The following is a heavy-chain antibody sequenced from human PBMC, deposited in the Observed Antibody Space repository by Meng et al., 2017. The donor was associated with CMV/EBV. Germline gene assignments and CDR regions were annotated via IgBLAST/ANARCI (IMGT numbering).Heavy chain of an antibody. Sequence: FTFSEFYMTWIRQAPGKGLEWVAYISFGGKNINYADSVKGRFTVSRNNAENSLSPQMSSLRVEDSAVYYCARGAGYLVGPSKAWPDPWGQGTLVTVSS. CDR1: FTFSEFY. CDR2: ISFGGKNI. D-gene: IGHD3-9*01. CDR3: ARGAGYLVGPSKAWPDP. J-gene: IGHJ5*02. V-gene: IGHV3-11*01.